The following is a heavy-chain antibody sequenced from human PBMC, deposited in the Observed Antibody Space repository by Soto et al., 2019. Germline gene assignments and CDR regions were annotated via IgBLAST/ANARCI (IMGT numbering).Heavy chain of an antibody. Sequence: GGSLRLSCATSGFTFSEHYMEWVRQAPGKGLEWVGRSRNRGNSYTTEYAASVKGRFTISRDDSKSSLYLQMNSLKTEDTAVYYCVLWVRGLINYWGQGTPVTVSS. CDR2: SRNRGNSYTT. D-gene: IGHD3-10*01. CDR1: GFTFSEHY. V-gene: IGHV3-72*01. CDR3: VLWVRGLINY. J-gene: IGHJ4*02.